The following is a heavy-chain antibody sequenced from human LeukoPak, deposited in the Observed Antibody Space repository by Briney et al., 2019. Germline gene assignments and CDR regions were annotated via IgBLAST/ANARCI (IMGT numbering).Heavy chain of an antibody. CDR3: ARALVVPAATRGWFDP. D-gene: IGHD2-2*01. Sequence: SETLSLTCTVSGGSVSSGSYYWSWIRQPPGKGLEWIGYVYYSGSTNYNPSLKSRVTISVDTSKNQFSLKLSSVTAADTAVYYCARALVVPAATRGWFDPWGQGTLVTVSS. CDR2: VYYSGST. CDR1: GGSVSSGSYY. J-gene: IGHJ5*02. V-gene: IGHV4-61*01.